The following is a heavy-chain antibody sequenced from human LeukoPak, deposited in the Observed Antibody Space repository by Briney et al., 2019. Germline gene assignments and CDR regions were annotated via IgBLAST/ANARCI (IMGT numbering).Heavy chain of an antibody. CDR3: ARIGGVFHH. CDR2: IYYSGST. V-gene: IGHV4-59*01. CDR1: GGSISSYY. D-gene: IGHD3-10*01. J-gene: IGHJ1*01. Sequence: KPSETLPLTCTVSGGSISSYYWSWIRQPPGKGLEWIGYIYYSGSTNYNPSLKSRVTISVDTSKNQFSLKLTSVTPADTAVYYCARIGGVFHHWGQGTLVTVSS.